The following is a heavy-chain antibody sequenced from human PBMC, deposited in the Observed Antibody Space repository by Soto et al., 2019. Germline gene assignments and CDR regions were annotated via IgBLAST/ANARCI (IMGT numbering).Heavy chain of an antibody. CDR3: ATVATNSYNWVDP. CDR1: GFTFNTYL. CDR2: INSDGTKT. V-gene: IGHV3-74*01. D-gene: IGHD5-12*01. Sequence: EVQLVESGGTLVQPGGSLRLSCAASGFTFNTYLMHWVRQAPGKGLVWVSRINSDGTKTTYADSVKGRFTISRDNAKNTVYLQMNSLRAEDSAVYYCATVATNSYNWVDPWGQGTLVTVSS. J-gene: IGHJ5*02.